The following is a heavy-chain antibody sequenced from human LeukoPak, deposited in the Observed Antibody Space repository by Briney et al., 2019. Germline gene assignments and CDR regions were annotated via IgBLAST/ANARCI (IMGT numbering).Heavy chain of an antibody. D-gene: IGHD6-19*01. Sequence: PGGSLRLSCAASGLTVSSNYMSWVRQAPGKRLEWVSVIYSGGSTYYAESVKGRFTISRDNSKNTLYLQMKSLRAEDTAVYYCAREFEVAGLAMDVWGKGTTVTVSS. CDR3: AREFEVAGLAMDV. V-gene: IGHV3-53*01. J-gene: IGHJ6*04. CDR1: GLTVSSNY. CDR2: IYSGGST.